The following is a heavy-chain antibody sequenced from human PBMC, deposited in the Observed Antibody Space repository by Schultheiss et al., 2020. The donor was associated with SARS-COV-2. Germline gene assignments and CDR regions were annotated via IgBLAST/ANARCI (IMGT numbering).Heavy chain of an antibody. CDR3: ARSITGTLFDP. J-gene: IGHJ5*02. D-gene: IGHD1-7*01. CDR1: GGSISSGGYY. CDR2: INHSGST. Sequence: SETLSLTCTVSGGSISSGGYYWSWIRQPPGKGLEWIGEINHSGSTNYNPSLKSRVTISVDTSKNQFSLKLSSVTAADTAVYYCARSITGTLFDPWGQGTLVTVSS. V-gene: IGHV4-39*07.